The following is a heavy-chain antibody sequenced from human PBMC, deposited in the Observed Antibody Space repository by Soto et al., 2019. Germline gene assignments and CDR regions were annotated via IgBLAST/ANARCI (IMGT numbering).Heavy chain of an antibody. Sequence: PGESLKISCKGSGYSFTSYWISWVRQMPGKGLEWMGRIDPSDSYTNYSPSFQGHVTISADKSISTAYLQWSSLKASDTAMYYCARTAKHPDENYYYYGMDAWGQGTTVTLSS. J-gene: IGHJ6*02. V-gene: IGHV5-10-1*01. CDR3: ARTAKHPDENYYYYGMDA. D-gene: IGHD1-1*01. CDR1: GYSFTSYW. CDR2: IDPSDSYT.